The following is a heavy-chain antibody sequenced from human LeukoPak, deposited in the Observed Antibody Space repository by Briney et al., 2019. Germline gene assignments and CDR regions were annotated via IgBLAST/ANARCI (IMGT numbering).Heavy chain of an antibody. V-gene: IGHV3-30*18. Sequence: GGSLRLSCAASGFTFSSYGMHWVRQAPGKGLEWVAVISYDGSNKYYADSVKGRFTISRDNSKNTLYLQMNSLRAEDTAVYYCAKDRRGYSYGYSLYWGQGTLVTVSS. J-gene: IGHJ4*02. CDR1: GFTFSSYG. CDR2: ISYDGSNK. CDR3: AKDRRGYSYGYSLY. D-gene: IGHD5-18*01.